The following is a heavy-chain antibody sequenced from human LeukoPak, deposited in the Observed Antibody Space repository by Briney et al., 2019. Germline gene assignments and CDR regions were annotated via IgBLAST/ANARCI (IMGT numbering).Heavy chain of an antibody. J-gene: IGHJ3*02. CDR3: ARDGDSSGYYIAFDI. D-gene: IGHD3-22*01. CDR2: IKQDGSEK. Sequence: GGSLRLSCAASGFTFSSYWMSWVRQAPGKGLEWVADIKQDGSEKYYVDSVKGRFTISRDNAKNSLYLQMNSLRAGDTAVYYCARDGDSSGYYIAFDIWGQGTMVTVSS. V-gene: IGHV3-7*01. CDR1: GFTFSSYW.